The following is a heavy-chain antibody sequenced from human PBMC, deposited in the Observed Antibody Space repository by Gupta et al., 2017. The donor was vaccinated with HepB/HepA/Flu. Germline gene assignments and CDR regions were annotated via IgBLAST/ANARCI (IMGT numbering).Heavy chain of an antibody. D-gene: IGHD1-1*01. Sequence: QVQLQESGPGLVKPSETLSLTCTVSGGSISSYYWTWIRQPAGKGLEWIGRIYTSGSTNYNPSLKSRVTMSVDTSKNQCALKLSSVTAADTAVYYCARVPQRTAAFDIWGQGTMVTVSS. CDR3: ARVPQRTAAFDI. CDR2: IYTSGST. V-gene: IGHV4-4*07. CDR1: GGSISSYY. J-gene: IGHJ3*02.